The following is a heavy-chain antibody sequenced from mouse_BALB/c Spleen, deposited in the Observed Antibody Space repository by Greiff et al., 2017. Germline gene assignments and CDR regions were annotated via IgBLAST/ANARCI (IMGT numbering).Heavy chain of an antibody. CDR1: GFAFSSYD. V-gene: IGHV5-12-1*01. CDR3: ARANGNPYFDV. D-gene: IGHD2-1*01. J-gene: IGHJ1*01. CDR2: ISSGGGST. Sequence: EVQGVESGGGLVKPGGSLKLSCAASGFAFSSYDMSWVRQTPEKRLEWVAYISSGGGSTYYPDTVKGRFTISRDNSKNTLYLQMSSLKSEDTAMYYCARANGNPYFDVWGAGTTVTVSS.